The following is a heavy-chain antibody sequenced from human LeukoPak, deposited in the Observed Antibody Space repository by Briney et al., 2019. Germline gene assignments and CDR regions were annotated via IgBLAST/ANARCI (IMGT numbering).Heavy chain of an antibody. CDR1: GGSISTYY. CDR3: AREPYCTTTSCYFSYYYSMDV. J-gene: IGHJ6*03. CDR2: IYYSGST. V-gene: IGHV4-59*12. Sequence: SETLSLTCTVSGGSISTYYWSWIRQPPGKGLEWIGYIYYSGSTNYNPSLKSRVTMSIDTSKNQFSLKLSSATAADTAVYYCAREPYCTTTSCYFSYYYSMDVWGKGTTVTVSS. D-gene: IGHD2-2*01.